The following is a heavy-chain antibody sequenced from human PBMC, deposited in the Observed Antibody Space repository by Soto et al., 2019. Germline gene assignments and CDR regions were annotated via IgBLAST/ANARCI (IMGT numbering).Heavy chain of an antibody. V-gene: IGHV4-59*01. J-gene: IGHJ4*02. CDR2: IYYSGST. CDR3: ARTLYSYGPRFDY. Sequence: SETRSLTCTVSGGSISSYYWSWIRQPPGKGLEWIGYIYYSGSTNYNPSLKSRVTISVDTSKNQFSLKLSSVTAADTAVYYCARTLYSYGPRFDYWGQGTLVTVS. D-gene: IGHD5-18*01. CDR1: GGSISSYY.